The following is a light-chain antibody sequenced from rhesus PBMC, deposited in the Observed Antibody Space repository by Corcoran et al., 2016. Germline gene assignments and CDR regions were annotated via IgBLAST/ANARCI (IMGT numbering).Light chain of an antibody. CDR3: QQHNSHPFT. CDR2: AAS. CDR1: QGISSY. J-gene: IGKJ3*01. Sequence: DIQMTQSPSSLSASVGDTVTITCRASQGISSYLNWFQQKPGKAPKLLIYAASSLQSGDPSRFSGGGSGTDFTLTISSLQPEDFAAYYCQQHNSHPFTFGPGTKLDIK. V-gene: IGKV1-28*03.